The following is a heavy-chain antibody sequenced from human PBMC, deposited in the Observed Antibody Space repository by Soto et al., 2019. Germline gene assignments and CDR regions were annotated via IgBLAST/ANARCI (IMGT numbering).Heavy chain of an antibody. CDR3: ARGLRFRGFYGMDV. J-gene: IGHJ6*02. CDR2: IYYIGST. CDR1: GGSISSGGYY. V-gene: IGHV4-31*03. Sequence: QVQLQESGPGLVKPSQTLSLTCTVSGGSISSGGYYWSCIRQHPGKGLEWIGYIYYIGSTYYNPSLKSRVSISVDTSKHQFSLKLSSVTAADTAVYYCARGLRFRGFYGMDVWGQGTTVTVSS. D-gene: IGHD3-10*01.